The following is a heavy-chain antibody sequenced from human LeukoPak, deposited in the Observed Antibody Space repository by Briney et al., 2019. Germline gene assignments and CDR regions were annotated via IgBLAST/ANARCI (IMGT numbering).Heavy chain of an antibody. Sequence: GGSLRLSCAASGFTFSSYWIHWVRQAPGKGLVWVSRINSDGSTTNYADYVKGRFTISRDSAKNTLYLQMNSLRAEDTAVYYCARRSSGSPPYYFDYWGQGTLVTVSS. CDR1: GFTFSSYW. V-gene: IGHV3-74*01. D-gene: IGHD1-26*01. CDR2: INSDGSTT. J-gene: IGHJ4*02. CDR3: ARRSSGSPPYYFDY.